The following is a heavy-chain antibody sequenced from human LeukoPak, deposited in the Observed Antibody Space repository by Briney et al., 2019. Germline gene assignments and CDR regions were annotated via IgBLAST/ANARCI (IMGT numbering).Heavy chain of an antibody. Sequence: SEALSLTCSVYGASITSGRYYWGWMRQAPGKGLEWIGTIHYSGTPTFYNPSLESRVSLFSDTSRNDFSLRLRSVTAADTAVYYCAAGGDDAKAGYWGQGTLVTVSS. V-gene: IGHV4-39*02. CDR2: IHYSGTPT. CDR1: GASITSGRYY. J-gene: IGHJ4*02. CDR3: AAGGDDAKAGY. D-gene: IGHD3-16*01.